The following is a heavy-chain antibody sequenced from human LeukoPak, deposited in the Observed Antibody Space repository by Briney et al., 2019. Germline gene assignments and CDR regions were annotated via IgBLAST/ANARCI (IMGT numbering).Heavy chain of an antibody. Sequence: PGRSLRLSCAASGFTFSSYGMHWVRQAPGKGLEWVAVIWYDGSKKYYADSVKGRVTISRDNAKNTLYLQMNSLRAEDTAVYYCTRGGSYPFDYWGQGTLVTVSS. J-gene: IGHJ4*02. CDR2: IWYDGSKK. V-gene: IGHV3-33*01. CDR3: TRGGSYPFDY. CDR1: GFTFSSYG. D-gene: IGHD1-26*01.